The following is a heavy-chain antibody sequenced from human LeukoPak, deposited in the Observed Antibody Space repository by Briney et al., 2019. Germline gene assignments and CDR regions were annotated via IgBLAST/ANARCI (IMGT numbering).Heavy chain of an antibody. CDR1: GYTFTSYY. CDR2: INPSRGST. V-gene: IGHV1-46*01. D-gene: IGHD1-26*01. CDR3: ARDCGSYGPDF. Sequence: GASVNLSCKASGYTFTSYYIHWVRQAPGQGPEWMGIINPSRGSTTYAQKFQGRVTMTRDTSTSTVYMELSSLRSEDTAVYYCARDCGSYGPDFWGQGTVVTVSS. J-gene: IGHJ4*02.